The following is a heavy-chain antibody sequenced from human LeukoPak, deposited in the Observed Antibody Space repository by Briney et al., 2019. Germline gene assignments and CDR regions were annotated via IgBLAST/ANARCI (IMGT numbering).Heavy chain of an antibody. Sequence: SETLSLTCTVSGGSISSSSYYWGWIRQPPGKGLEWIGSIYYSGGTYYNPSLKSRVTISVDTSKNQFSLKLSSVTAADTAVYYCARQTAYYYDSSGYLYYFDYWGQGTLVTVSS. V-gene: IGHV4-39*01. CDR3: ARQTAYYYDSSGYLYYFDY. CDR2: IYYSGGT. CDR1: GGSISSSSYY. J-gene: IGHJ4*02. D-gene: IGHD3-22*01.